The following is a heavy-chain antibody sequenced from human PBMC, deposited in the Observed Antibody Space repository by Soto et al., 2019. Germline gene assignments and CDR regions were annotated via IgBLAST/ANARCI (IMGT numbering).Heavy chain of an antibody. V-gene: IGHV3-21*01. Sequence: PGGSLRLSCAASGFTFSSYSMNWVRQAPGKGLKWVSSISSSSSYIYYADSVKGRFTISRNNAKNSLYLQMNSLRAEDTAVYYCARTTVTTSYYYYYMDVWGKGTTVTVSS. CDR1: GFTFSSYS. CDR3: ARTTVTTSYYYYYMDV. D-gene: IGHD4-4*01. J-gene: IGHJ6*03. CDR2: ISSSSSYI.